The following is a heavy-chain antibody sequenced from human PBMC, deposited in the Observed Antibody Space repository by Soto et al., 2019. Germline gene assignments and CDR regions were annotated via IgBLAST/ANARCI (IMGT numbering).Heavy chain of an antibody. CDR1: GFTFGSHW. CDR3: TARF. J-gene: IGHJ3*01. CDR2: IKSKTDGGTT. Sequence: GGSLGLSFAASGFTFGSHWMHWVRQAPGKGLVWVGRIKSKTDGGTTDYAAPLKGRFTISRDDSKNTLYLQMNSLKTEDTAVYYCTARFWGQGTMVTVSS. V-gene: IGHV3-15*01.